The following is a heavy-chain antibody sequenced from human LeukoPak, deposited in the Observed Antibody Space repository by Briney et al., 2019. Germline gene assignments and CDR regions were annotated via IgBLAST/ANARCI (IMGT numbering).Heavy chain of an antibody. Sequence: RSETLSLTCTVSGGSISSSSYYWVWIRQPPGKGLEWIGSVFYSGSTYYNPSLKSRVTISLDTSKNQFSLKLSSVTAADTAMYYCARQAGYSYGYVGYYFDSWGQGTLVTVSS. V-gene: IGHV4-39*01. D-gene: IGHD5-18*01. CDR3: ARQAGYSYGYVGYYFDS. CDR1: GGSISSSSYY. J-gene: IGHJ4*02. CDR2: VFYSGST.